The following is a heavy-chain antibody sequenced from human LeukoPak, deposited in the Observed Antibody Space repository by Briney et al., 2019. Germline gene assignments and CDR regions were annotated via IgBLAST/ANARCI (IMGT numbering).Heavy chain of an antibody. D-gene: IGHD6-13*01. CDR1: GYTFISYY. V-gene: IGHV1-46*01. CDR2: INLSGGGT. CDR3: AGSSVERQQLARFDY. J-gene: IGHJ4*02. Sequence: ASVTVSCTASGYTFISYYMHWVRQAPGQGREWMGIINLSGGGTSYPQKFQGRVTMTRDTSTSTVYMELSSLRSEDTAVYYCAGSSVERQQLARFDYWGQGTLVTVSS.